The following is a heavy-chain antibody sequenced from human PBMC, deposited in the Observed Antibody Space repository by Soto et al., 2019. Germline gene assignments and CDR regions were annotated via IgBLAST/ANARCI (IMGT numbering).Heavy chain of an antibody. CDR3: ARGTPGGSGSYYYYYYMDV. CDR1: GGSISSYY. CDR2: IYYSGST. D-gene: IGHD3-10*01. V-gene: IGHV4-59*01. Sequence: PSETLSLTCTVSGGSISSYYWSWIRQPPGKGLEWIGYIYYSGSTNYNPSLKSRVTISVDTSKNQFSLKLSSVTAADTAVYYCARGTPGGSGSYYYYYYMDVWGKGTTVTVSS. J-gene: IGHJ6*03.